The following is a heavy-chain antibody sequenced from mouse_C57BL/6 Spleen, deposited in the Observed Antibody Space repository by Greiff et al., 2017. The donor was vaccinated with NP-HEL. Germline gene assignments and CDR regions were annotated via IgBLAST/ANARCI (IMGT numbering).Heavy chain of an antibody. CDR1: GYAFTNYL. Sequence: QVQLQQSGAELVRPGTSVKVSCKASGYAFTNYLIEWVKQRPGQGLEWIGVINPGSGGTNYNEKFKGKATLTADKSSSTAYMQLSSLTSEDSAVYFCARWDDGYYEAYWGQGTLVTVSA. D-gene: IGHD2-3*01. CDR2: INPGSGGT. J-gene: IGHJ3*01. V-gene: IGHV1-54*01. CDR3: ARWDDGYYEAY.